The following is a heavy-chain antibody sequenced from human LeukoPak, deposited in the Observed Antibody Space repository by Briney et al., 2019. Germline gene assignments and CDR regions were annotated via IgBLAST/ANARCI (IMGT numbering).Heavy chain of an antibody. Sequence: GGSLRLSCAASGFTFSSYWMSWVRQAPGKGLEWVGRIQSKTDGGTIEYAAPVKGRFSISRDDSKTTLFLQMNSLKTEDTGVYYCSTLMVRGIINIWGQGTLVTVSS. CDR2: IQSKTDGGTI. J-gene: IGHJ4*02. D-gene: IGHD3-10*01. CDR1: GFTFSSYW. V-gene: IGHV3-15*01. CDR3: STLMVRGIINI.